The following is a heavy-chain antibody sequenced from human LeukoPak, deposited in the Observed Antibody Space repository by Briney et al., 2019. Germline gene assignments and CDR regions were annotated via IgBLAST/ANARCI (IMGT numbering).Heavy chain of an antibody. CDR2: ISSSGSTI. V-gene: IGHV3-11*01. Sequence: LSLTCTVSGGSISSYYMSWIRQAPGKGLEWVSYISSSGSTIYYADSVKGRFTISGDNAKNSLYLQMNSLRAEDTAVYYCARDRYGYFDDPWGQGTLVTVSS. J-gene: IGHJ5*02. CDR3: ARDRYGYFDDP. D-gene: IGHD3-9*01. CDR1: GGSISSYY.